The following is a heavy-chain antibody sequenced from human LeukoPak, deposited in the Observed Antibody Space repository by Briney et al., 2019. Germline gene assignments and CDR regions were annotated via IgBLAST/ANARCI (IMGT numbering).Heavy chain of an antibody. V-gene: IGHV3-7*03. D-gene: IGHD6-6*01. CDR3: ARSSYSSSSSV. CDR1: GFTFSGFW. J-gene: IGHJ3*01. Sequence: GGSLRLSCAVSGFTFSGFWMSWSRQAPGKGLEWVAGINSDGSEGYYADVVKGRFTVSRDNAKNSLYLQINSLRAEDTAVYYCARSSYSSSSSVWGQGTMVTVSS. CDR2: INSDGSEG.